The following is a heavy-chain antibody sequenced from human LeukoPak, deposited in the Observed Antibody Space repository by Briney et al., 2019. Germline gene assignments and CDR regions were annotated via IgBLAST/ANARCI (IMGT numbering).Heavy chain of an antibody. D-gene: IGHD6-13*01. J-gene: IGHJ5*02. Sequence: ASVKVSCKASGGTFSSYAISWVRQAPGQGLEWMGWISAYNGNTNYAQKLQGRVTMTTDTSTSTAYMELRSLRSDDTAVYYCARDESVIAAAGTAVLDWFDPWGQGTLVTVSS. CDR2: ISAYNGNT. CDR3: ARDESVIAAAGTAVLDWFDP. V-gene: IGHV1-18*01. CDR1: GGTFSSYA.